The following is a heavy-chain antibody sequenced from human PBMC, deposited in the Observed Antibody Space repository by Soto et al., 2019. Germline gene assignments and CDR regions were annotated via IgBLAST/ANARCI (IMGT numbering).Heavy chain of an antibody. CDR2: ISAYNGNT. CDR1: GYTFTSYG. J-gene: IGHJ4*02. V-gene: IGHV1-18*01. D-gene: IGHD3-22*01. CDR3: ARVGLLAPGVQDY. Sequence: QVQLVQSGAEVKKPGASVKVSCKASGYTFTSYGISWVRQAPGQGLEWMGWISAYNGNTNYAQKLQGRVTMTTDTPTSRAWLGLRRLRSDDTAVYYCARVGLLAPGVQDYWGQGTLVTVSS.